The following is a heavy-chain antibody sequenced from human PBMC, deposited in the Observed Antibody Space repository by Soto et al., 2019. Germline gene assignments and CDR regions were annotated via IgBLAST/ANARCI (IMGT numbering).Heavy chain of an antibody. CDR2: ISSSTSHT. J-gene: IGHJ4*02. V-gene: IGHV3-11*05. Sequence: QVLLVESGGGLVKPGGSLRLSCAVSGFTFSDYYMTWIRQAPGTGLEWVSYISSSTSHTNYADSVKGRFTIYRDNAKNSLFLQMNSLSAEDTAVYYCARGRGAAADYFDFWGQGTLVTVSS. CDR1: GFTFSDYY. CDR3: ARGRGAAADYFDF. D-gene: IGHD6-13*01.